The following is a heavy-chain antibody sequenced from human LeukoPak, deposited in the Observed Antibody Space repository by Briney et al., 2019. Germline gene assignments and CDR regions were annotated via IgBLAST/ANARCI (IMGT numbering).Heavy chain of an antibody. CDR2: INQDGSEQ. V-gene: IGHV3-7*03. CDR1: GFTFSSYW. CDR3: AKAGRDGYSLTNYYYYYGMDV. D-gene: IGHD5-24*01. Sequence: GGSLRLSCAASGFTFSSYWMSWVRQAPGKGLEWVANINQDGSEQCYVDSVKGRFTISRDNSKNSLYLQMNSLRAEDTALYYCAKAGRDGYSLTNYYYYYGMDVWGQGTTVTVSS. J-gene: IGHJ6*02.